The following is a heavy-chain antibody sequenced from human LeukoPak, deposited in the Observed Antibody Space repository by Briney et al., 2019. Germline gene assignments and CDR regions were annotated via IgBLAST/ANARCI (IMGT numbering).Heavy chain of an antibody. Sequence: VASVKVSCKASGGTFSSYAISWVRQAPGQGLEWMGAIIPIFGTANYAQKFQGRVTITTDESTSTAYMELSSLRSEDTAVYYCARQVGSYYYYYYMDVWGKGTTVTVSS. V-gene: IGHV1-69*05. CDR2: IIPIFGTA. J-gene: IGHJ6*03. CDR3: ARQVGSYYYYYYMDV. D-gene: IGHD2-15*01. CDR1: GGTFSSYA.